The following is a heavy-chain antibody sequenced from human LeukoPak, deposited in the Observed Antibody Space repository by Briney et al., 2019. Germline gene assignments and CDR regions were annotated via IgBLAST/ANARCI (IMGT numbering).Heavy chain of an antibody. D-gene: IGHD2/OR15-2a*01. Sequence: GGSLRLSCAASGNYWMHWVRQAPGKGLVWVSHINSDGSWTSYADSVKGRFTISKDNAKNTVYLQMNSLRAEDTAVYYCVSFYETYWGRGTLVSVSS. CDR1: GNYW. CDR2: INSDGSWT. CDR3: VSFYETY. V-gene: IGHV3-74*01. J-gene: IGHJ4*02.